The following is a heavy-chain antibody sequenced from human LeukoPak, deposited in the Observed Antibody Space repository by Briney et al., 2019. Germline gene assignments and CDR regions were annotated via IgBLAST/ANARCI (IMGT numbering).Heavy chain of an antibody. CDR2: IYPGDSDT. D-gene: IGHD3-3*01. V-gene: IGHV5-51*01. Sequence: GESLKISCKGSGYSFTSYWIGWVRQMPGKGLEWMGIIYPGDSDTRYSPSFQGQVTISADKSISTAYLQWSSLKASDTAMYYCARRNDFWSGYYGPLFDYWGQGTLVTVSS. CDR1: GYSFTSYW. J-gene: IGHJ4*02. CDR3: ARRNDFWSGYYGPLFDY.